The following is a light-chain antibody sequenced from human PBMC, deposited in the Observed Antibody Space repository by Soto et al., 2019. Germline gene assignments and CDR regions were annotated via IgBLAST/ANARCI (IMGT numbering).Light chain of an antibody. CDR1: SSDVGAYNY. Sequence: QSALTQPPSASGSPGQSVTISCTGTSSDVGAYNYVSWYQQHPGKAPKLMIYDVSKRPSGVPYRFSGSKSGNAASLTVSGLQGXXXADYYCSSYAGSSWVFGGGTKVTVL. CDR2: DVS. CDR3: SSYAGSSWV. V-gene: IGLV2-8*01. J-gene: IGLJ3*02.